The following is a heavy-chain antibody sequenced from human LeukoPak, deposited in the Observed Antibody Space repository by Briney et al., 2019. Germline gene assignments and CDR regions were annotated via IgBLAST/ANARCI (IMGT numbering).Heavy chain of an antibody. J-gene: IGHJ2*01. Sequence: SETLSLTCTVSGGSISRSRYYWGWIRQPPGKGLEWIGSIYYTGSTYYNPSLKSRVTISVDTSKNQFSLKLSSVTAADTAVYYCARGYDGSGYYYRNWYFDLWGRGTLVTVSS. D-gene: IGHD3-22*01. CDR1: GGSISRSRYY. V-gene: IGHV4-39*07. CDR2: IYYTGST. CDR3: ARGYDGSGYYYRNWYFDL.